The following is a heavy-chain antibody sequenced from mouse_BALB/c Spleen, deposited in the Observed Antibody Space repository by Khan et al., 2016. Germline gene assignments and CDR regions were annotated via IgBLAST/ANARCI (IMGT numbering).Heavy chain of an antibody. CDR3: ARSGNCLDS. J-gene: IGHJ2*01. Sequence: LVESGPELMKPGETVRISCKASGYTFTTAGMQWVQKMPGKGLKWIGWINTHSGVPKYAEDFKGRFAFSLETSASTAYLKISNLKNEDTATYSCARSGNCLDSWGQCTTLTVSS. D-gene: IGHD1-1*02. CDR1: GYTFTTAG. V-gene: IGHV9-4*02. CDR2: INTHSGVP.